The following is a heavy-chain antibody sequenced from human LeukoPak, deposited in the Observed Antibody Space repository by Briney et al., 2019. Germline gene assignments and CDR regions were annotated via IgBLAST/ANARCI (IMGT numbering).Heavy chain of an antibody. Sequence: GASVKLSCKASGYTFTSYGISWVRQAPGQRLEWMGWISAYNGNTNYAQKLQGRVTMTTDTSTSTAYMELRSLRSDDTAVYYCARVKSGYDFWSGYPLGTAGYYYYYMDVWGKGTTVTVSS. CDR3: ARVKSGYDFWSGYPLGTAGYYYYYMDV. V-gene: IGHV1-18*01. CDR2: ISAYNGNT. J-gene: IGHJ6*03. D-gene: IGHD3-3*01. CDR1: GYTFTSYG.